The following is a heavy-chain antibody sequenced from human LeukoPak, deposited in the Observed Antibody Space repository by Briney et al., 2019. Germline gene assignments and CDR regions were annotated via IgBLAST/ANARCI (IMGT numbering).Heavy chain of an antibody. CDR3: ARQHSGSHWY. Sequence: PSETLSLTCTVSGGSISSYYWSWIRQTPGMGLEWIGYIYYTGSTNYNPSLKSRVTISVDASKNQFSLKMSSMTAADTAVYYCARQHSGSHWYWGQGTLVTVSS. V-gene: IGHV4-59*01. CDR2: IYYTGST. D-gene: IGHD1-26*01. J-gene: IGHJ4*02. CDR1: GGSISSYY.